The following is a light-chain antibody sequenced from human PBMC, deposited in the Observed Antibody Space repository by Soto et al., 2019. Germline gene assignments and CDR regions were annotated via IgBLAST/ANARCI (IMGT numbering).Light chain of an antibody. Sequence: EIVLTQSPATLSLSPGERATLSCRASQSVSSYLAWYQQKPGKAPRLLIYDASNRATGIPARFSGSGSGTDFTLTISSLEPEDFAVYYCQQRSNWPPGITFGPGTKVDIK. V-gene: IGKV3-11*01. CDR1: QSVSSY. CDR3: QQRSNWPPGIT. J-gene: IGKJ3*01. CDR2: DAS.